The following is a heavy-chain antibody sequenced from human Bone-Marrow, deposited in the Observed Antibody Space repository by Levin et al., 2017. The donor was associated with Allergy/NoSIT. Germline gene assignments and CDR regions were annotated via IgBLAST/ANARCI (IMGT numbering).Heavy chain of an antibody. CDR1: GGTFSSYA. CDR2: IIPIFGTA. J-gene: IGHJ3*02. CDR3: ARAQYSSGWFQDDAFDI. Sequence: SVKVSCKASGGTFSSYAISWVRQAPGQGLEWMGGIIPIFGTANYAQKFQGRVTITADESTSTAYMELSSLRSEDTAVYYCARAQYSSGWFQDDAFDIWGQGTMVTVSS. D-gene: IGHD6-19*01. V-gene: IGHV1-69*13.